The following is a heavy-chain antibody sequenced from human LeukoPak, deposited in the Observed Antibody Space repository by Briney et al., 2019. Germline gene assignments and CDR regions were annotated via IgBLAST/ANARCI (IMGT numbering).Heavy chain of an antibody. V-gene: IGHV1-69*13. CDR3: ARDHYDSSGYYPHYYYGMDV. J-gene: IGHJ6*02. CDR1: GGTFSSYA. Sequence: SVKVSCKASGGTFSSYAISWVRQAPGQGLEWVGGIIPIFGTANYAQKFQGRVTITADESTSTAYMELSSLRSEDTAVYYCARDHYDSSGYYPHYYYGMDVWGQGTTVTVSS. D-gene: IGHD3-22*01. CDR2: IIPIFGTA.